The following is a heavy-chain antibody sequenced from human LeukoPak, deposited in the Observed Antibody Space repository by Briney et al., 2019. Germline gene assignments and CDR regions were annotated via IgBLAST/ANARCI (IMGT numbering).Heavy chain of an antibody. CDR2: ISWNSGSI. CDR3: AKEYCSGGSCYPGAFDI. CDR1: GFTFDDYA. J-gene: IGHJ3*02. Sequence: GGSLRLYCAASGFTFDDYAMHWVRQAPGKGMEWVSGISWNSGSIGYADSVKGRFTISRDNAKNSLYLKMNSLRAEDTALYYCAKEYCSGGSCYPGAFDIWGQGTMVTVSS. D-gene: IGHD2-15*01. V-gene: IGHV3-9*01.